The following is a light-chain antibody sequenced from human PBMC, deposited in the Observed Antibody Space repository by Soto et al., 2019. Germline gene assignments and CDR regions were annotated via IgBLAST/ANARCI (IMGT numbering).Light chain of an antibody. J-gene: IGKJ1*01. Sequence: IQMTQSPSSLSASVGDRVTITCRASQTISSYLNWYQQKPGKAPRLLIYAVSNLQTGVPSTFSGSGSGTDFTLTISSLQPEDFATYYCQQSYSTPRTFGQGTTVEIK. CDR1: QTISSY. CDR2: AVS. V-gene: IGKV1-39*01. CDR3: QQSYSTPRT.